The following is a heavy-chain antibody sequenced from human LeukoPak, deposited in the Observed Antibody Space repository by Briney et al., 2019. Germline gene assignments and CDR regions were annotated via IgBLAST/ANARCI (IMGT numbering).Heavy chain of an antibody. Sequence: KSGGSLRLSCAASGFTFSSYSMNWVRQAPGKGLEWVAYINSSSSYIYYADSVKGRFTISRDNAKNSLYLQMNSLRAEDTAVYYCASVGYCSSTSCKAGGYGMDVWGQGTTVTVSS. J-gene: IGHJ6*02. CDR2: INSSSSYI. CDR3: ASVGYCSSTSCKAGGYGMDV. CDR1: GFTFSSYS. V-gene: IGHV3-21*01. D-gene: IGHD2-2*01.